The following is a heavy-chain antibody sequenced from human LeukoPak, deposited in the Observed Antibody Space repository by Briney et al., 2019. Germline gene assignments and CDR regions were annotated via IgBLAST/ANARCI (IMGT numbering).Heavy chain of an antibody. CDR2: IYYSGST. J-gene: IGHJ6*03. CDR3: ARRVRVDPYYYYMDV. CDR1: GGSISSSSYY. V-gene: IGHV4-39*01. Sequence: SETLSLTCTVSGGSISSSSYYWGWIRQPPGRGLEWIGSIYYSGSTYYNPSLKSRVTISVDTSKNQFSLKLSSVTAADTAVYYCARRVRVDPYYYYMDVWGKGTTVTVSS. D-gene: IGHD3-10*01.